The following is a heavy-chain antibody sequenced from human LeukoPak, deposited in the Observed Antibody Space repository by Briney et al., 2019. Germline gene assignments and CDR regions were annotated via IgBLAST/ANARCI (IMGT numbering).Heavy chain of an antibody. CDR2: TVVGSGNT. Sequence: ASVKVSCKASGFTFTSSAVQWVRQARGQRLEWIGWTVVGSGNTNYAQKFQERVTITRDMSTSTAYMELSSLRSEDTAVYYCAAIPLPDSRYFDWLTFDYWGQGTLVTVSS. CDR1: GFTFTSSA. CDR3: AAIPLPDSRYFDWLTFDY. V-gene: IGHV1-58*01. J-gene: IGHJ4*02. D-gene: IGHD3-9*01.